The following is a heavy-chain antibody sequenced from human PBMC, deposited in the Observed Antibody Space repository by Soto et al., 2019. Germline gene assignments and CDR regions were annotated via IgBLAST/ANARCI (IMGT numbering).Heavy chain of an antibody. CDR3: AHALRRRDCSGGRCSSFDY. V-gene: IGHV2-5*02. J-gene: IGHJ4*02. CDR1: GFSLSTSGVG. Sequence: GSGPTLVNPTQTLALTCTFSGFSLSTSGVGVGWIRQAPGKALEWLAVIYWDDDKRYRPSLKSRVTIIKDNSKNQVVLIMTNMDPVDTATYYCAHALRRRDCSGGRCSSFDYWGQGTLVPVSS. D-gene: IGHD2-15*01. CDR2: IYWDDDK.